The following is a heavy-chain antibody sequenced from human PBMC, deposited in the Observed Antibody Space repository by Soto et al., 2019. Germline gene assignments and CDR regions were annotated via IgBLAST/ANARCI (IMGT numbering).Heavy chain of an antibody. V-gene: IGHV5-51*01. CDR1: GYSFTSYW. J-gene: IGHJ4*02. CDR3: ARGNYDSWSGFYLKYFFDY. CDR2: MYPSDSDT. D-gene: IGHD3-3*01. Sequence: PXEFVTISCKGYGYSFTSYWIGWVGQIPGKGLEWMGIMYPSDSDTRYSPSFQGQVVISADKSISTAYLQWSSLKASDTAMYYCARGNYDSWSGFYLKYFFDYWGQGTLVTAPQ.